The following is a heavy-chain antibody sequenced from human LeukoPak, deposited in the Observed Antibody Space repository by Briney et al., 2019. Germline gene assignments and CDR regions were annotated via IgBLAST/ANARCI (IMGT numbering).Heavy chain of an antibody. J-gene: IGHJ6*02. CDR2: ISPAGGTT. Sequence: GGSLRLSCAVSGFTFSSEAMGWVRQLPGGGLEWVSTISPAGGTTYYAESMEGRFTISRDNSKSTLYLQMNSLRVEDTTVYYCAREAVMPVAPVKIGTSDRPLYEYYGLDVWGQGTTVTVS. D-gene: IGHD1/OR15-1a*01. CDR1: GFTFSSEA. V-gene: IGHV3-23*01. CDR3: AREAVMPVAPVKIGTSDRPLYEYYGLDV.